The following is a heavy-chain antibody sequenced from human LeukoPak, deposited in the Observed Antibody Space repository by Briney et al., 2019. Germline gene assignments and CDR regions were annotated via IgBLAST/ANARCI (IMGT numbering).Heavy chain of an antibody. CDR2: IYYSGST. CDR3: AREGYTSGWYKTDY. J-gene: IGHJ4*02. Sequence: SETLSLTCTVSGGSIGGYYWSWIRQPPGKGLEWIGYIYYSGSTNYNPSLKSRVTMSVDTSKNQLSLRLSSVTAADTAVYYCAREGYTSGWYKTDYWGQGTLVTVSS. V-gene: IGHV4-59*01. CDR1: GGSIGGYY. D-gene: IGHD6-19*01.